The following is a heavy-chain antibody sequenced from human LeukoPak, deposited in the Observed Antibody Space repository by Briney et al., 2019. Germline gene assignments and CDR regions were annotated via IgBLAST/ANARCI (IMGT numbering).Heavy chain of an antibody. CDR2: IYYSGST. CDR1: GGSISSSSYY. D-gene: IGHD2-8*01. CDR3: ASYSTNHWFDP. V-gene: IGHV4-39*01. Sequence: SETLSLTCTVSGGSISSSSYYWGWIRQPPGKGLEWIGSIYYSGSTYYNPSLKSRVTISVDTSKNQFSLKLSSVTAADTAVYYCASYSTNHWFDPWGQGTLVSVSS. J-gene: IGHJ5*02.